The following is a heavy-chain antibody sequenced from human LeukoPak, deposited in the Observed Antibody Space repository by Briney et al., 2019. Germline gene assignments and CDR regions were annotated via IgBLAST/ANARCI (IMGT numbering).Heavy chain of an antibody. Sequence: ASVKVSCKASGYTFTSYAMHWVRQAPGQRLEWMGWINARNGNTKYSQKFQGRVTITRDTSASTAYMELSSLRSEDTAVYYCARDWDSSWYPYYYHYGMDVWGQGTTITVSS. V-gene: IGHV1-3*01. CDR3: ARDWDSSWYPYYYHYGMDV. CDR2: INARNGNT. CDR1: GYTFTSYA. J-gene: IGHJ6*02. D-gene: IGHD6-13*01.